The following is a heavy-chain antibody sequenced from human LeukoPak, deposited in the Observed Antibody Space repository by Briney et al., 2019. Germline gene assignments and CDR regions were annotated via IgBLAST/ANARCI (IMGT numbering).Heavy chain of an antibody. CDR3: ARADRGVEWFRAVYYFDY. CDR2: INPDSGDS. CDR1: GYTYTDHY. Sequence: ASVKVSCKASGYTYTDHYIHWVRQAPGQGLDWMGLINPDSGDSNYSPKFQARVTMTRDRSINTAYMELSGLRSDDTAVYYCARADRGVEWFRAVYYFDYWGQAALITVSS. J-gene: IGHJ4*02. D-gene: IGHD3-3*01. V-gene: IGHV1-2*06.